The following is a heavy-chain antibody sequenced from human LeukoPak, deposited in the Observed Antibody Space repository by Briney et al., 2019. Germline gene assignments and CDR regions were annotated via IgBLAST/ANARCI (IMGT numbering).Heavy chain of an antibody. CDR3: AREMNYYDSSGNAFDI. V-gene: IGHV1-2*02. J-gene: IGHJ3*02. D-gene: IGHD3-22*01. CDR2: INPNSGGT. Sequence: ASVKVSCKASGYTFTGYYMHWVRQAPGQGLEWMGWINPNSGGTNYAQKFQGRVTMTRDTSISTAYMELSRLRSDDTAVYYCAREMNYYDSSGNAFDIWGQGTMVTVSS. CDR1: GYTFTGYY.